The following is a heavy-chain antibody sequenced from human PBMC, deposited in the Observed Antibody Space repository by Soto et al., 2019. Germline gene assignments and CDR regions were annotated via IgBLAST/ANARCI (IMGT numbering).Heavy chain of an antibody. CDR3: VRTSLVVAAATREDY. Sequence: EVQLVESGGGLVQPGESPRLSCAASGFTFSSYWMHWVRQAPEKGLVWVSRINSDGSSTSYAGSVKGRFTISRDNAKNTLYLQMNSLRAEDTAVYYCVRTSLVVAAATREDYWGQGTLVTVSS. J-gene: IGHJ4*02. CDR2: INSDGSST. CDR1: GFTFSSYW. D-gene: IGHD2-15*01. V-gene: IGHV3-74*01.